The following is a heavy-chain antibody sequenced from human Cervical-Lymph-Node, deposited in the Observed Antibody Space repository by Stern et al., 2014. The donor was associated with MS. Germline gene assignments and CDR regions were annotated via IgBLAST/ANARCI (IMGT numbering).Heavy chain of an antibody. J-gene: IGHJ6*02. Sequence: VQLVESGAEVKKPGSSVKVSCNASGGTFSSYAITCVRQAPGQGLEWMGGIIPIFGTANSAQKFQGRVTISADESTITAYMELSSLRSEDTAVYYCARGELKEGLVRGMDVWGQGTTVTVSS. CDR3: ARGELKEGLVRGMDV. CDR1: GGTFSSYA. V-gene: IGHV1-69*01. D-gene: IGHD1-26*01. CDR2: IIPIFGTA.